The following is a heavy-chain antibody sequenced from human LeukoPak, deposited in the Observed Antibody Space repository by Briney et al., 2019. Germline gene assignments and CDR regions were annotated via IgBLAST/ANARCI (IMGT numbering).Heavy chain of an antibody. CDR2: IRYDGSNK. CDR1: GFTFSSYG. Sequence: GGSLRLSGAASGFTFSSYGMHWVRQAPGKGLEWVAFIRYDGSNKYYADSVKGRFTISRDNSKNTLYLQMNSLRAEDTAVYYCAKDPFGRITMVRGVINWFDPWGQGTLVTVSS. V-gene: IGHV3-30*02. J-gene: IGHJ5*02. D-gene: IGHD3-10*01. CDR3: AKDPFGRITMVRGVINWFDP.